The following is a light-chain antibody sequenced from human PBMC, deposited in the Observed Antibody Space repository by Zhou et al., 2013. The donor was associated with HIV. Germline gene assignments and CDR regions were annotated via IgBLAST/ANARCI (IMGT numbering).Light chain of an antibody. CDR1: QGIASY. CDR3: QRYGTVAVT. V-gene: IGKV1-27*01. J-gene: IGKJ4*01. CDR2: AAS. Sequence: DIQMTQSPSSLSASVGDRVTITCRASQGIASYLAWYQQKPGRVPKLLIYAASTLQSGVPARYSGSGSGTDFTLTISSLQPDDAATYYCQRYGTVAVTFGGGTKVEIK.